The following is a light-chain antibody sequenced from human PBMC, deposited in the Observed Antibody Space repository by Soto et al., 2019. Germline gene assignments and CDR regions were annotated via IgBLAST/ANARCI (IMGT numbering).Light chain of an antibody. CDR3: QQYYNWPLP. CDR1: QSVSSN. V-gene: IGKV3-15*01. J-gene: IGKJ1*01. CDR2: AAS. Sequence: ELVMTQSPGSLSVSPGERVTLSCRASQSVSSNLAWYQQTPGQTPRLLIYAASTRATGIPARFSGSGSGTEFTLTISSLQSEDFAVYYCQQYYNWPLPFGQGTKVEIK.